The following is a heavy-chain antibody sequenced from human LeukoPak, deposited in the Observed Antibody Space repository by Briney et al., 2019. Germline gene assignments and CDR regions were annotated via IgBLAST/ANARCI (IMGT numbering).Heavy chain of an antibody. D-gene: IGHD1-1*01. CDR2: IYSGGST. CDR3: ARDLQVAGSMDV. V-gene: IGHV3-53*01. CDR1: GFTVSSNY. J-gene: IGHJ6*02. Sequence: GGSLRLSCAASGFTVSSNYMSWVRQAPGKGLEWVSVIYSGGSTYYADSVKGRFTISRDNSKNTLYLQMNSLRAEDTAVYYCARDLQVAGSMDVWGQGTTVTVSS.